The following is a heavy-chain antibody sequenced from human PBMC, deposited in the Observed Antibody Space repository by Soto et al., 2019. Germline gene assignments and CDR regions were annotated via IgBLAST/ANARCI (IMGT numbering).Heavy chain of an antibody. D-gene: IGHD1-26*01. CDR2: IDWDDDK. Sequence: SGPTLVNPTQTLTLTCTFSGFSLSTSGMCVSWIRQPPGKALEWLALIDWDDDKYYSTSLKTRLTISKDTSKNQVVLTMTNMDPVDTATYYCARIEYSGSYPLVDYWGQGTLVTVSS. J-gene: IGHJ4*02. CDR3: ARIEYSGSYPLVDY. V-gene: IGHV2-70*01. CDR1: GFSLSTSGMC.